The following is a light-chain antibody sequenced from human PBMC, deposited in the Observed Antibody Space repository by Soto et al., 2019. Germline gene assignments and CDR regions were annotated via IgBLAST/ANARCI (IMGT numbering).Light chain of an antibody. J-gene: IGKJ1*01. CDR1: QNIDIY. Sequence: DIQMTQSPASLSASIGDTVTIACRASQNIDIYLNWYQHKPGTVPKLLIYAASGLQTGAPSRFSGSGSGTDFSLTISSLQPEDFATYYCQQSRTTPWTFGQGTKVDIK. V-gene: IGKV1-39*01. CDR3: QQSRTTPWT. CDR2: AAS.